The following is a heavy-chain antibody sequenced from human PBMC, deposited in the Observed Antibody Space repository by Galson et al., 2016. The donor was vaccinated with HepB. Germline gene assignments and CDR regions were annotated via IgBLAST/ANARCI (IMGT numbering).Heavy chain of an antibody. CDR3: ARRDGSGSYYNDHWFDP. CDR1: GYSFSSYW. D-gene: IGHD3-10*01. V-gene: IGHV5-51*01. CDR2: IYPAESDT. Sequence: SGAEVKKPGESLKISCKGSGYSFSSYWIGWVRQMPGKGLEWMGIIYPAESDTRYSPSFQGQVTISVDKSISTAYLQWSSLKASDTAMYYCARRDGSGSYYNDHWFDPWGQGTLVTVSS. J-gene: IGHJ5*02.